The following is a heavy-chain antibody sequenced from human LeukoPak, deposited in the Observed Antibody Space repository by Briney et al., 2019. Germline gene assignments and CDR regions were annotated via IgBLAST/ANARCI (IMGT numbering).Heavy chain of an antibody. V-gene: IGHV3-23*01. J-gene: IGHJ4*02. CDR2: ISGSGGST. CDR1: GLTFSSHA. Sequence: GGFLRLSCAASGLTFSSHAMNWVRQAPGKGLEWVSVISGSGGSTYYADSVKGRFTISRDNSKNTLYLQMNSLRVEDTAVYYCATNAGQWLVPFDYWGQGTLVTVSS. D-gene: IGHD6-19*01. CDR3: ATNAGQWLVPFDY.